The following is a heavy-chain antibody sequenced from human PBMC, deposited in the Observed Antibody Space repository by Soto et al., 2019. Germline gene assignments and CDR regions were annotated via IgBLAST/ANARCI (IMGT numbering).Heavy chain of an antibody. V-gene: IGHV4-39*01. CDR1: GDSISNTNYF. CDR2: INYSGET. CDR3: ARQIGRGLWAFDI. J-gene: IGHJ3*02. D-gene: IGHD3-16*01. Sequence: SETLSLTCTVSGDSISNTNYFWAWIRQPPGKGLEWIGTINYSGETYYNPSLTGRVTISVDASMNQVSLDMRSVAAADTTVYYCARQIGRGLWAFDIRGQGTMVTVSS.